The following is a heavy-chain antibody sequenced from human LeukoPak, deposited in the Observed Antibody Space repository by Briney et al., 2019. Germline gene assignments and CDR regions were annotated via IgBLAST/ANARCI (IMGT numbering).Heavy chain of an antibody. CDR1: GYSISSGYY. V-gene: IGHV4-38-2*02. CDR2: IYHSGST. CDR3: ARGPMYSSGWYVY. J-gene: IGHJ4*02. Sequence: SETLSLTCTVSGYSISSGYYWGWIRQPPGKGLEWIGSIYHSGSTYYNPSLKSRVTISVDTSKNQFSLQLSSVTAADTAVYYCARGPMYSSGWYVYWGQGTLVTVSS. D-gene: IGHD6-19*01.